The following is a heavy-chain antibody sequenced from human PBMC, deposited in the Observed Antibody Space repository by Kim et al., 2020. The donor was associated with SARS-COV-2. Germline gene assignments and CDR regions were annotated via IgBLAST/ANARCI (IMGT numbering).Heavy chain of an antibody. CDR1: GFTFRTSA. CDR3: AKVPSTMVTPAFDY. CDR2: IDAGGSNT. J-gene: IGHJ4*02. V-gene: IGHV3-23*01. D-gene: IGHD5-12*01. Sequence: GGSLRLSCVASGFTFRTSAMYWVRQAPGEGLEWISAIDAGGSNTYYADSVRGRFTISRDNPKKTLYLQMSSLTADDTAVYYCAKVPSTMVTPAFDYWGQGTLVTVSS.